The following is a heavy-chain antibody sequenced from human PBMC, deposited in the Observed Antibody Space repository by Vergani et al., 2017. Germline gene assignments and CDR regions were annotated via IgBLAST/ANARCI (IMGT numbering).Heavy chain of an antibody. CDR2: IYHSGST. Sequence: QLQLQESGSGLVKPSQTLSLTCAVSGGSISSGGYSWSWIRQPPGKGLEWIGYIYHSGSTYYNPSLKSRVTISVDRSKNQFSLKLSSVTAADTAVYYCAGERPLGMVGYYGMDVWGQGTTVTVSS. CDR3: AGERPLGMVGYYGMDV. D-gene: IGHD2-8*01. CDR1: GGSISSGGYS. J-gene: IGHJ6*02. V-gene: IGHV4-30-2*01.